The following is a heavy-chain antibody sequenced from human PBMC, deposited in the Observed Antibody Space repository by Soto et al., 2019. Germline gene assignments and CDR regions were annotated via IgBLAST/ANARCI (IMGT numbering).Heavy chain of an antibody. D-gene: IGHD2-2*01. J-gene: IGHJ3*02. Sequence: EVQLVESGGDLVRPGGSLRLSCAASGFTFSEHWMHWVRQVPGKGLEWVSRVNTDAGTSAYADSVKGRFTISRENAKNTLYLQMGGLRAEDAAVYYCAREAGYCSRTSCYRRAFDTWGQGTTVSVSS. V-gene: IGHV3-74*03. CDR3: AREAGYCSRTSCYRRAFDT. CDR2: VNTDAGTS. CDR1: GFTFSEHW.